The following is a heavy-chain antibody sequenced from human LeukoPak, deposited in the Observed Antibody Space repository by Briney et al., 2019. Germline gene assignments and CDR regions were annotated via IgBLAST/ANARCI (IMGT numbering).Heavy chain of an antibody. CDR3: ARGLSGVTGYTYGRGIDY. Sequence: GGSLRLSCAASGFTFSSYEMNWVRQAPGKGLEWVSYISSSGSTIYYADSVKGRFTISRDNAKTSLYLQMNSLRVEDTALYYCARGLSGVTGYTYGRGIDYWGQGTLVTVSS. D-gene: IGHD5-18*01. V-gene: IGHV3-48*03. CDR1: GFTFSSYE. CDR2: ISSSGSTI. J-gene: IGHJ4*02.